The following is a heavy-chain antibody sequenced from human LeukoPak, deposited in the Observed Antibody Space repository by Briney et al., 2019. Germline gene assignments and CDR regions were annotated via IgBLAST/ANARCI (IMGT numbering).Heavy chain of an antibody. J-gene: IGHJ4*02. CDR1: GGSVTSGIYH. V-gene: IGHV4-61*01. Sequence: PSETLSLTCSVSGGSVTSGIYHWGWLRQPPGKGLEWLGYTYTSGSTNYNPSLKSRVTISVDTSKNQFSLKLSSVTAADTAVYYCARHADIQWVDYGDYALDYWGQGTLVTVSS. D-gene: IGHD4-17*01. CDR3: ARHADIQWVDYGDYALDY. CDR2: TYTSGST.